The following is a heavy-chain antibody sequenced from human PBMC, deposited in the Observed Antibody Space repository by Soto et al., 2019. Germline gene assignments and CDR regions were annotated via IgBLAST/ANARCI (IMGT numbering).Heavy chain of an antibody. J-gene: IGHJ3*02. Sequence: ASVNVSYTPSGYPFTTYAMHWGRQAPGHRLGGMGWINAGNGNTKYSQKFQGRVTITRDTSASTAYMELSSLRSEDTAVYYCARWVLSSSWDAFDIWGQGTMVTVSS. D-gene: IGHD6-13*01. CDR1: GYPFTTYA. CDR2: INAGNGNT. V-gene: IGHV1-3*01. CDR3: ARWVLSSSWDAFDI.